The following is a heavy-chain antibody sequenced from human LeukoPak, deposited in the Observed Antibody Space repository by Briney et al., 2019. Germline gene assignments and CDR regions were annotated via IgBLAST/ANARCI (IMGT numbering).Heavy chain of an antibody. V-gene: IGHV3-11*04. CDR2: ISSSGSTI. J-gene: IGHJ4*02. CDR3: ASWTAVGAPPFDY. CDR1: GFTFSDYY. Sequence: GGSLRLSCAASGFTFSDYYMSWIRQAPGKGLEWVSYISSSGSTIYYADSVKGRFTISRDNAKNSLYLQMNSLRAEDTAVYYCASWTAVGAPPFDYWGQGTLVTVSS. D-gene: IGHD1-26*01.